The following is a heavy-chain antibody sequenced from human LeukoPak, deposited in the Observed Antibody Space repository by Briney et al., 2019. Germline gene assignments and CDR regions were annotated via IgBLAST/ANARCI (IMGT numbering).Heavy chain of an antibody. CDR1: GGCISSYY. V-gene: IGHV4-59*01. Sequence: SETLSLTCTVSGGCISSYYWSWIRQPPGKGLEWIGYIYYSGSTNCNPSLKSRVTISVDTSKNQFSLKLSSVTAADTAVYYCAAPYCSGTSCYDAEYFQHWGQGTLVTVSS. D-gene: IGHD2-2*01. CDR3: AAPYCSGTSCYDAEYFQH. J-gene: IGHJ1*01. CDR2: IYYSGST.